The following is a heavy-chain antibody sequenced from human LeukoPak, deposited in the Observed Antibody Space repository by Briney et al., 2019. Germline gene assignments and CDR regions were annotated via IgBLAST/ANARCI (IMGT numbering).Heavy chain of an antibody. CDR3: ARDDSDYYAGMDV. Sequence: GGSLRLSCAASGFSFNTYNMNWVRQAPGKGLEWISHISSSSSTIFYAESVKGRFTISRDNAQRSLYLQMNSLRAEDTAVYYCARDDSDYYAGMDVWGKGTTVTV. CDR1: GFSFNTYN. J-gene: IGHJ6*04. V-gene: IGHV3-48*04. D-gene: IGHD4-11*01. CDR2: ISSSSSTI.